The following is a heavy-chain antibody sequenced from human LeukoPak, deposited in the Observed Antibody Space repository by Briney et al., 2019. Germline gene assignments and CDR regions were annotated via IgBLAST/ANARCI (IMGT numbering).Heavy chain of an antibody. CDR2: IYYSGRT. V-gene: IGHV4-61*03. J-gene: IGHJ3*02. CDR1: GGSVRSGSYY. CDR3: ARDSPIGDAFDI. D-gene: IGHD1-26*01. Sequence: SETLSLTCTVSGGSVRSGSYYWNWIRQPPDKGLEWIGYIYYSGRTDYNPSLKSRVTISVDTSKNLFSVKLSSVTAADTAVYYCARDSPIGDAFDIWGQGTMVTVSS.